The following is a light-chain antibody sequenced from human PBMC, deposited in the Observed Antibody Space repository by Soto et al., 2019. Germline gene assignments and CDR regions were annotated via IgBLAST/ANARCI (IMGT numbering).Light chain of an antibody. Sequence: QSVLTQPPSASGAPGQRVTFSCSGSGSNIGSNTVNWYQQVPGAAPKLLIYFNDQRPSGVPVRFSGSKSGTSASLAISGLQPDDEADYSCSAWDDSLSGPVFGGGTKLTVL. CDR1: GSNIGSNT. CDR2: FND. J-gene: IGLJ3*02. CDR3: SAWDDSLSGPV. V-gene: IGLV1-44*01.